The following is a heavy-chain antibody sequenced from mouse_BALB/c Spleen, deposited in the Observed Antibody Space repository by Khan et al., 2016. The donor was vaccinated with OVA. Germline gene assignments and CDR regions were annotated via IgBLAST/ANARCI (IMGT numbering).Heavy chain of an antibody. D-gene: IGHD2-1*01. Sequence: EVELVESGGGLVQPGGSLKLSCVASGFAFSNYTMSWIRQTPEKRLEWVAFISHGGSRIYYPDTLKGRFTSSRDNAKNTLYLQMSSRKAEDTAMDYCVRPSTKEYDYGMAYWGQGTSVTVST. CDR1: GFAFSNYT. CDR3: VRPSTKEYDYGMAY. J-gene: IGHJ4*01. CDR2: ISHGGSRI. V-gene: IGHV5-12-2*01.